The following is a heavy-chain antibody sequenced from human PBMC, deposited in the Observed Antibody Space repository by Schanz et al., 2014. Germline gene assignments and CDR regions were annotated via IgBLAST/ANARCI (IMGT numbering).Heavy chain of an antibody. D-gene: IGHD2-2*01. CDR1: GGSISSGGYS. V-gene: IGHV4-30-2*06. Sequence: LQLQESGSGLMKPSQTLSLTCAVSGGSISSGGYSWNWIRQSPGKGLEWIGYIYYSGSTYYNPSLKRRVTITVDTYKTQCSQKLRSGADADTAVYYCARAARRTRVGPLYCDYWGQGTLVTVSS. J-gene: IGHJ4*02. CDR2: IYYSGST. CDR3: ARAARRTRVGPLYCDY.